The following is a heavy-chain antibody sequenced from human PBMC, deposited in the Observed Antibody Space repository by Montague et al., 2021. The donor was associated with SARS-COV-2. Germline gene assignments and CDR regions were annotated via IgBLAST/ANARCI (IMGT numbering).Heavy chain of an antibody. CDR1: GFIFSSYE. CDR3: ARDRGWDDWCGMDV. V-gene: IGHV3-48*03. J-gene: IGHJ6*02. CDR2: ISSSGGGSTK. Sequence: SLRLSCAASGFIFSSYEMNWVSQAPGKGLEWISYISSSGGGSTKHYTDSVKGRFTISRDNAKNSLYLQMNSLRVEDTAIYYCARDRGWDDWCGMDVWGQGTTVTVSS. D-gene: IGHD2-21*01.